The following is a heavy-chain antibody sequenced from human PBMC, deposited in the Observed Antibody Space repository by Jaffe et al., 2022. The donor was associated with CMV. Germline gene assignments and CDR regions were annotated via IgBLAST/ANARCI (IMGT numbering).Heavy chain of an antibody. J-gene: IGHJ6*02. D-gene: IGHD4-17*01. V-gene: IGHV4-61*01. CDR3: ARDLGGIYGDYGPHGVSYGMDV. Sequence: QVQLQESGPGLVKPSETLSLTCTVSGGSVSSGSYYWSWIRQPPGKGLEWIGYIYYSGSTNYNPSLKSRVTISVDTSKNQFSLKLSSVTAADTAVYYCARDLGGIYGDYGPHGVSYGMDVWGQGTTVTVSS. CDR1: GGSVSSGSYY. CDR2: IYYSGST.